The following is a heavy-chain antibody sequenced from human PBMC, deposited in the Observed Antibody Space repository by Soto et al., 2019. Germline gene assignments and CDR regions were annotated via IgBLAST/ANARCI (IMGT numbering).Heavy chain of an antibody. CDR1: GFTFSSYA. D-gene: IGHD3-10*01. Sequence: LRLSCAASGFTFSSYAMSWVRQAPGKGLEWVSAVSGSGGSTYYADSVKGRFTISRDNSKXXXYXXXXXLXAEDXAVYYCAKVRYYGSGSPLDYWGPGTLVTVSS. V-gene: IGHV3-23*01. CDR2: VSGSGGST. CDR3: AKVRYYGSGSPLDY. J-gene: IGHJ4*02.